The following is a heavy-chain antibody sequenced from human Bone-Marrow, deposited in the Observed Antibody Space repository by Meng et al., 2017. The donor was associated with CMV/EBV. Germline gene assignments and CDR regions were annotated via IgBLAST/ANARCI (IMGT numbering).Heavy chain of an antibody. D-gene: IGHD3-22*01. Sequence: GESLKISCAASGITFSDYSMDWVRQAPGKGLEWVSSVSRSSDYVYYADSVKGRFTISRDNAQNSLYLQMNSLRAEDTAVYYCARDLGNSSGYLRHFDFWGQGTLVTVSS. J-gene: IGHJ4*02. V-gene: IGHV3-21*01. CDR3: ARDLGNSSGYLRHFDF. CDR2: VSRSSDYV. CDR1: GITFSDYS.